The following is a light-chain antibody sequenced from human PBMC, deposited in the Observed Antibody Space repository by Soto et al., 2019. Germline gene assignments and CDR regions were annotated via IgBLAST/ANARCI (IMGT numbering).Light chain of an antibody. J-gene: IGKJ5*01. CDR1: QGIGNA. CDR2: GAS. CDR3: QQYYSYPPIT. Sequence: AIQMTQTPSYLPAFVGGRATISCRPSQGIGNALDWYQQKPGKPPKVLIYGASNLQSGVPPRFSGSGSGTDFTLAISCLQSEDFATYYCQQYYSYPPITFGQGTRLEIK. V-gene: IGKV1-6*01.